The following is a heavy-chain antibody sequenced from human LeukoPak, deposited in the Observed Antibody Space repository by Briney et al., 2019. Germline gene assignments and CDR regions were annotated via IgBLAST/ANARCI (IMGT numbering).Heavy chain of an antibody. Sequence: PGGSLRLSCVASEFTLRSYSMHWVRQAPGKGLEWVSYISTSSTYIYYADSVMGRFTISRGNAKNSLYLHMSSLRAEDTAVYYCARDASGSSIGLIDFWGQGTLVTVSS. J-gene: IGHJ4*02. D-gene: IGHD1-26*01. CDR1: EFTLRSYS. V-gene: IGHV3-21*01. CDR2: ISTSSTYI. CDR3: ARDASGSSIGLIDF.